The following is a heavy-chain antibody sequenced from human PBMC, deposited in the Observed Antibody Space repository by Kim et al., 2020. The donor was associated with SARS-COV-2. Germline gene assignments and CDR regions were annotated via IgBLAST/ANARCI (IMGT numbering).Heavy chain of an antibody. CDR3: ARSASSSYDFWSGYSDY. D-gene: IGHD3-3*01. J-gene: IGHJ4*02. Sequence: VKVRFTISRHNSKNTLYLQMNSLRAEDTAVYYCARSASSSYDFWSGYSDYWGQGTLVTVSS. V-gene: IGHV3-53*04.